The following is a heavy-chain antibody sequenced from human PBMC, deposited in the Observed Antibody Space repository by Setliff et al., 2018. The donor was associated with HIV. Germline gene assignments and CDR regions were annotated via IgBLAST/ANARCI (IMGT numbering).Heavy chain of an antibody. CDR2: IHYSGCT. Sequence: PSETLSLTCSVSGGCIDRSNYYWGSIRQSPGKGLEWIGNIHYSGCTNYNPSLKSRVTMSVDTSKNQFSLKLSSVTAADTAVYYCARGGGYDRSGYHPFDYWGQGTPVTVSS. CDR1: GGCIDRSNYY. CDR3: ARGGGYDRSGYHPFDY. V-gene: IGHV4-39*07. D-gene: IGHD3-22*01. J-gene: IGHJ4*02.